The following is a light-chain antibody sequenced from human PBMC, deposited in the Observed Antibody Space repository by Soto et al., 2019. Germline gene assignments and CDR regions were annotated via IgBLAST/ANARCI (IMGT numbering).Light chain of an antibody. V-gene: IGLV2-14*03. CDR2: DVS. J-gene: IGLJ1*01. CDR3: SSYTPSNTRQIV. CDR1: SSDVGGYNY. Sequence: QSALTQPASVSGSPGQSITISCTGTSSDVGGYNYVSWYQHHPGKAPKLIIYDVSNRPSGVSNRFSGSKSGNTASLTISGLQPEDEADYYCSSYTPSNTRQIVFGTGIKLTVL.